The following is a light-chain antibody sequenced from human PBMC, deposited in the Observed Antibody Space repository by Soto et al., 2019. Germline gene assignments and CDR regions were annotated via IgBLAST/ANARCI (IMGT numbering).Light chain of an antibody. CDR2: SVX. CDR1: QSLLTSEGKTY. CDR3: MQSIQLPTIT. Sequence: IVMTQTPLSLAVTAGQPASLSXKSSQSLLTSEGKTYLSWYXQKPXXXPQTXXXSVXNRFSGVPDRFSGSGSGTDFTLKISRVEAEAVWVYYCMQSIQLPTITFGQGTRLEIK. V-gene: IGKV2D-29*01. J-gene: IGKJ5*01.